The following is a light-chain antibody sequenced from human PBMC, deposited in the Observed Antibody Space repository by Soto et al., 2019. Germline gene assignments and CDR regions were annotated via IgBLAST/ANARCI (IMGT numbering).Light chain of an antibody. Sequence: QSALTQPASVSGSPGQSITISCTGTSSDVGGSNYVSWYQQHPGKAPKLMIYDVSNRPSGVSNRLSGSKSGNTASLTISGLQAEDESDYYCGSYSSSSTLYVFGTGTQVTVL. CDR3: GSYSSSSTLYV. J-gene: IGLJ1*01. CDR2: DVS. V-gene: IGLV2-14*03. CDR1: SSDVGGSNY.